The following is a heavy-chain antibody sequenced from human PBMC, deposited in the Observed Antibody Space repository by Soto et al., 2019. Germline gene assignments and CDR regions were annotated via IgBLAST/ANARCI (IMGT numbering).Heavy chain of an antibody. J-gene: IGHJ4*02. CDR3: ARGRYGDY. Sequence: QVHLVQSGAEVKKPGASVKVSCKGSGYGFTTYGITWVRQAPGQGLEWMAWISAHNGNTNYAQKLQGRVTVTRDTSTSTAYMALRSLSSDDTAVYYCARGRYGDYWGQRALVTVSS. V-gene: IGHV1-18*01. CDR1: GYGFTTYG. CDR2: ISAHNGNT. D-gene: IGHD1-1*01.